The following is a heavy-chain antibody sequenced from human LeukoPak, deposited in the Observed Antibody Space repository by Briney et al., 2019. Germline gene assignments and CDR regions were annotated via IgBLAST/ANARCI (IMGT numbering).Heavy chain of an antibody. J-gene: IGHJ4*02. CDR3: AVATRSFLPDYC. D-gene: IGHD5-12*01. V-gene: IGHV3-7*01. CDR1: GFTFSSYW. CDR2: INQDGREK. Sequence: GGSLRLSCAASGFTFSSYWMHWVRQAPGKGLEWVAIINQDGREKHYVDSVKGRFTISRDNAKDSLYLQMNSLRAEDTALYYCAVATRSFLPDYCWGQGTLVTVSS.